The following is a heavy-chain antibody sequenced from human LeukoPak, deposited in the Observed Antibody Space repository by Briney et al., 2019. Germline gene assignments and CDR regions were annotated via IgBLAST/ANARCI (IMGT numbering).Heavy chain of an antibody. D-gene: IGHD1-1*01. J-gene: IGHJ4*02. V-gene: IGHV4-59*01. Sequence: PSETLSLTCPVSGGSISSYYWSWIRQPPGKGLEWIGYIYYSGSTNYNPSLKSRVTISVDTSENQLSLKLSSVTAADTAVYYCAGESGLERHVSLFDYWGQGTLVTVSS. CDR2: IYYSGST. CDR1: GGSISSYY. CDR3: AGESGLERHVSLFDY.